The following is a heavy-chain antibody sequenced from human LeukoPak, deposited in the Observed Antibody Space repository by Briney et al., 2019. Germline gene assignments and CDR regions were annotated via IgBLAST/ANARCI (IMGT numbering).Heavy chain of an antibody. J-gene: IGHJ4*02. CDR1: GDTFSNYD. CDR3: ALSAEKQLVYFDF. D-gene: IGHD6-13*01. CDR2: IIPVFDTA. V-gene: IGHV1-69*05. Sequence: ASVKVSCKASGDTFSNYDVTWVRQAPGQGLEWMGRIIPVFDTAKYAQNFQGRVTMTTDESSSTAYVELYSLRSEDTAAYYCALSAEKQLVYFDFWGQGTLVTVSS.